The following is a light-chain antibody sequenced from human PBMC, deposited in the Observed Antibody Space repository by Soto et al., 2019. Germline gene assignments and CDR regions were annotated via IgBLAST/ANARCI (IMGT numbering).Light chain of an antibody. Sequence: DIQLTQSPSFLSASVGDRVTITCRASQGISSYLAWYQQKPGKAPKLLIYAASTLQSGVPSRFSGSESGKKFTLTISTLQPKVFASYYCQQLFSYPLSIFGPGTKVDIK. CDR1: QGISSY. CDR3: QQLFSYPLSI. J-gene: IGKJ3*01. CDR2: AAS. V-gene: IGKV1-9*01.